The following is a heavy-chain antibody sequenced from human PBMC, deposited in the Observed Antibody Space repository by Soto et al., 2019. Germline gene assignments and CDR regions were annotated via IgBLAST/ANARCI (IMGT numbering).Heavy chain of an antibody. J-gene: IGHJ4*02. D-gene: IGHD3-9*01. CDR2: INHSGST. CDR3: ARLSRVLRYFDLGPFDY. V-gene: IGHV4-34*01. CDR1: GGSFSGYY. Sequence: QVQLQQWGAGLLKPSETLSLTCAVYGGSFSGYYWSWIRQPPGKGLEWIGEINHSGSTNYNPSLKRRVTISVDTSKNQFSLKLSSVTAAGTAGYYCARLSRVLRYFDLGPFDYWGQGTLVTVSS.